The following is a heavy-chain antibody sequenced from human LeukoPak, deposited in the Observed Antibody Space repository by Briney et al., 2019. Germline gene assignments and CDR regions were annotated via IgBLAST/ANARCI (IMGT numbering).Heavy chain of an antibody. D-gene: IGHD3/OR15-3a*01. J-gene: IGHJ6*03. CDR3: GRVNNHPTIGLELRNYYYYMEV. CDR2: IIPILGIT. V-gene: IGHV1-69*02. CDR1: GGTFSSYT. Sequence: SVKLSCKASGGTFSSYTISWVRQAPGQGLEWMGRIIPILGITNYAQKFQGRVTITADKSTSTAYMELSSLRSEDTAVYYCGRVNNHPTIGLELRNYYYYMEVWGRGTTVTVSS.